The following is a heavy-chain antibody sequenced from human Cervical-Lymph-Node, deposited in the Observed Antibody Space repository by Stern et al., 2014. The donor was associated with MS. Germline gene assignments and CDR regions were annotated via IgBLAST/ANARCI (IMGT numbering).Heavy chain of an antibody. CDR3: ARGVEILAVTGAFFY. D-gene: IGHD6-19*01. CDR1: GFTFSTYA. CDR2: ISGSGENT. J-gene: IGHJ4*02. Sequence: EVQLLESGKNWVQPGGSLRLSCAASGFTFSTYAMSWVRQAPGKGLEWVSAISGSGENTFYADSVKGRFTISRDNSNNTLYLQMNSVRAEDTAVYYCARGVEILAVTGAFFYWGQGTLVTVSS. V-gene: IGHV3-23*01.